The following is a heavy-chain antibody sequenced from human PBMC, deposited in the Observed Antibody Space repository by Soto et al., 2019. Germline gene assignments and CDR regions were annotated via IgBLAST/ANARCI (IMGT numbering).Heavy chain of an antibody. Sequence: QVQLQQWGAGLLKPSETLALTCAVYGGSFSGYYWSWIRQPPGKGLEWIGEINHSGSTNYNPSLKNRVTISVDTSQKQFSLKLSSVTAADTTVYYCARDGYLRDYYYYYYMDGWGKGTTVTVS. CDR3: ARDGYLRDYYYYYYMDG. CDR2: INHSGST. D-gene: IGHD3-22*01. V-gene: IGHV4-34*01. CDR1: GGSFSGYY. J-gene: IGHJ6*03.